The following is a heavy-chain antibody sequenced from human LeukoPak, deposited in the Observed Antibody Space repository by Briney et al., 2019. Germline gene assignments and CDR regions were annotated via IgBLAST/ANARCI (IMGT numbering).Heavy chain of an antibody. CDR1: GFTFDDYA. V-gene: IGHV3-43*02. D-gene: IGHD5-24*01. J-gene: IGHJ1*01. Sequence: GGSLRLSCAASGFTFDDYAMHWVRQAPGKGLEWVSLISGDGGSTYYADSVKGRFTISRDNSKNSLYLQMNSLRTEDTALYYCWGDGDGYNHEYFQHWGQGTLVTVSS. CDR2: ISGDGGST. CDR3: WGDGDGYNHEYFQH.